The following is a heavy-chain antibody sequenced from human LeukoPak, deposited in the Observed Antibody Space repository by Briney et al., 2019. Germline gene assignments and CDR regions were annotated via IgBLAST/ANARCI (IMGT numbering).Heavy chain of an antibody. Sequence: SETLSLTCPVSGGSISSGGYYWSWIRQHPGKGLEWIGYIYYSGSTYYNPSLKSRVTISVDTSKNQFSLKLSSVTAADTAVYYCAREEYSSSWYAIDYWGQGTLVTVSS. CDR2: IYYSGST. CDR3: AREEYSSSWYAIDY. V-gene: IGHV4-31*03. CDR1: GGSISSGGYY. J-gene: IGHJ4*02. D-gene: IGHD6-13*01.